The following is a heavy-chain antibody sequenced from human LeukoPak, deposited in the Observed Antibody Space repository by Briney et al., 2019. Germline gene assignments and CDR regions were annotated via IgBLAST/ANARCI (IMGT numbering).Heavy chain of an antibody. CDR2: ISTSGNTR. CDR3: AREGGDILPQGAFDY. CDR1: GFTFSSYE. V-gene: IGHV3-48*03. D-gene: IGHD3-10*01. J-gene: IGHJ4*02. Sequence: GGSLRLSCAASGFTFSSYEMNWVRQAPGKGLEWVSYISTSGNTRYYADSVKGRFTISRDNAKNSLYLQMNSLRVEDTAVYYCAREGGDILPQGAFDYWGQGTLVTVSS.